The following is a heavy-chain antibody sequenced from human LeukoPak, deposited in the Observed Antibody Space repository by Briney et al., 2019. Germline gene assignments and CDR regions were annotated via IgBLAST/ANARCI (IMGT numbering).Heavy chain of an antibody. CDR1: GFTFSSYS. J-gene: IGHJ3*02. Sequence: GGSLRLSCAASGFTFSSYSMNWVRQAPGKGLEWVSSISSSSSYIYYADSVKGRFTISRDNAKNSLYLQMNSLRAEDAAVYYCARDRGELDAFDIWGQGTMVTVSS. D-gene: IGHD3-10*01. CDR2: ISSSSSYI. V-gene: IGHV3-21*01. CDR3: ARDRGELDAFDI.